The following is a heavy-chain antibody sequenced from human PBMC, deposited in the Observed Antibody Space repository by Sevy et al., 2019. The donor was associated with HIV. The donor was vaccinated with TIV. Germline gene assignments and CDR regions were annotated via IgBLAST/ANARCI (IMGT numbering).Heavy chain of an antibody. Sequence: GGSLRLSCTASGFTFSSYWMTWVRQAPGKGLEWVANIKQDGSEKYYVDSVKGRFTISRDNTKNSLYLLMNSLRAEDTAVYYCARRPPYFYDGSGYFYFDFWGRGTLVTVSS. CDR1: GFTFSSYW. J-gene: IGHJ4*02. D-gene: IGHD3-22*01. CDR3: ARRPPYFYDGSGYFYFDF. CDR2: IKQDGSEK. V-gene: IGHV3-7*01.